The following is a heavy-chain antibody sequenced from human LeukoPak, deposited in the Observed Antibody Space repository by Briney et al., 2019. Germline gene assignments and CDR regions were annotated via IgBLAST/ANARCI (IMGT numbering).Heavy chain of an antibody. J-gene: IGHJ4*01. V-gene: IGHV4-59*02. CDR3: ASRILGNDY. Sequence: PSETLSLTCTVSGGSVSDYYWSWIRQSPGKGLEWIGYIYYTGSSSYNPSLRSRVTISADTSKNQFSLKLSSVTAADTAVYYCASRILGNDYWGQGTLVTVSS. CDR2: IYYTGSS. CDR1: GGSVSDYY. D-gene: IGHD7-27*01.